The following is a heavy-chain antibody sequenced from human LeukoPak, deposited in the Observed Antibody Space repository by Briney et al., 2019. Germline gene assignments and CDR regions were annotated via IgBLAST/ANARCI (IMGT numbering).Heavy chain of an antibody. J-gene: IGHJ1*01. CDR3: AKDRGSGSYDFQH. V-gene: IGHV3-9*01. Sequence: GGSLRLSCAASGFTFDDSAMHWVRQAPGKGLEWVSGISWNSGSIGYADSVKGRFTISRDNAKNSLYLQMNSLRAEDTALYYCAKDRGSGSYDFQHWGQGTLVTVSS. D-gene: IGHD3-10*01. CDR2: ISWNSGSI. CDR1: GFTFDDSA.